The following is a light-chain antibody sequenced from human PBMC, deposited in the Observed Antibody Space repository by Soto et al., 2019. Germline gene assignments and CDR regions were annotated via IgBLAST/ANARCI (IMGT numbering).Light chain of an antibody. CDR3: NSYTNSNPPVL. Sequence: QSALTQPASVSGSPGQSITISCTGTSSDVGGYNYVSWYQQHPGKAPKLIIYEVSNRASGVSNRFSGSKSVNTASLTISGLPADDDADYYCNSYTNSNPPVLFGGGTKLTVL. V-gene: IGLV2-14*01. CDR1: SSDVGGYNY. J-gene: IGLJ2*01. CDR2: EVS.